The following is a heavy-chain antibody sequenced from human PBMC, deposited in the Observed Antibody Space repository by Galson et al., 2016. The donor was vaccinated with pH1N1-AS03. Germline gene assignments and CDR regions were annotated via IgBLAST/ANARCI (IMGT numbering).Heavy chain of an antibody. CDR3: AKRPRPDDY. CDR1: GFTFSKYA. J-gene: IGHJ4*02. V-gene: IGHV3-23*01. CDR2: ISGSGGGT. Sequence: SLRLSCAASGFTFSKYAMSWVRQAPGKGLEWVSSISGSGGGTFYADSVKGRFTISRDNSKNTLYLQLNSLRVEDTAIYYCAKRPRPDDYWGQGTLVTVSS.